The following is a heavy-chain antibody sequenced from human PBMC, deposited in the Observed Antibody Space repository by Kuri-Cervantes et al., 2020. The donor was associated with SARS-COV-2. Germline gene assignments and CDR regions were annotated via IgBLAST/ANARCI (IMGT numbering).Heavy chain of an antibody. J-gene: IGHJ4*02. Sequence: ASVKVSCKASGGTVTTYSLTWVRQAPGQGLEWMGIINPSGGSTSYAQKFQGRVTMTRDTSTSTVYMELSSLRSEDTAVYYCARGIMITFGGVIVLGPAHYWGQGTLVTVSS. V-gene: IGHV1-46*01. D-gene: IGHD3-16*02. CDR2: INPSGGST. CDR1: GGTVTTYS. CDR3: ARGIMITFGGVIVLGPAHY.